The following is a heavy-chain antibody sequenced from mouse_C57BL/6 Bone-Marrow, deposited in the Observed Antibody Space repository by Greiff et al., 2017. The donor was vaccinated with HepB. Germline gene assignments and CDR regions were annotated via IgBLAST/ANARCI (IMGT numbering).Heavy chain of an antibody. CDR2: IDPSDSYT. D-gene: IGHD2-3*01. CDR1: GYTFTSYW. Sequence: QVQLQQPGAELVKPGASVKLSCKASGYTFTSYWMQWVKQRPGQGLEWIGEIDPSDSYTNYNQKLKGKATLTVDTSSSTAYMQLRSLTSEDSAVYYCAREGWAYWYFDVWGTGTTVTVSS. CDR3: AREGWAYWYFDV. V-gene: IGHV1-50*01. J-gene: IGHJ1*03.